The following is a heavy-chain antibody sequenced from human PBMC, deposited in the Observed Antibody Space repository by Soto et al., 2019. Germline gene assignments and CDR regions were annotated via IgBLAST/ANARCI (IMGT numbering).Heavy chain of an antibody. Sequence: EVQLLESGGGLVQPGGSLRLCCAGSGFTFRSFAMTWVRQAPGKGLEWVSVISGSGATAYYADAVRGRFAVSRANSKNTVHLQMNSLRVEDTAVYYWSRESRYSYGPVYYYYAMDVWGQGTTVTVSS. CDR2: ISGSGATA. CDR3: SRESRYSYGPVYYYYAMDV. CDR1: GFTFRSFA. J-gene: IGHJ6*02. D-gene: IGHD5-18*01. V-gene: IGHV3-23*01.